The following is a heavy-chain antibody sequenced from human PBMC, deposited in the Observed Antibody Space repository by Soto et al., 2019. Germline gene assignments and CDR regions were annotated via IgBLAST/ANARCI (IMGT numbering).Heavy chain of an antibody. CDR3: ARATLDYYYDSSGYPAHLDYGMDV. V-gene: IGHV3-30-3*01. D-gene: IGHD3-22*01. CDR1: GFTFRSYA. CDR2: ISYDGSNK. Sequence: LRLSCAASGFTFRSYAMHWVRQAPGKGLEWVAVISYDGSNKYYADSVKGRFTISRDNSKNTLYLQMNSLRAEDTAVYYCARATLDYYYDSSGYPAHLDYGMDVWGQGTTVTVSS. J-gene: IGHJ6*02.